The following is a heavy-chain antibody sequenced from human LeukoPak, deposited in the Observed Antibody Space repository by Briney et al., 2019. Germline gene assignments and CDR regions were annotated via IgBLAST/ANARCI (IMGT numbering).Heavy chain of an antibody. CDR3: AREAVRRIAVRRGTFDY. D-gene: IGHD6-6*01. J-gene: IGHJ4*02. CDR1: GGTFSSYT. Sequence: SVKVSCKASGGTFSSYTISWVRQAPGQGLEWMGRIIPIFGTANYAQKFQGRVTITTDESTSTAYMELSSLRSEDTAVYYCAREAVRRIAVRRGTFDYWGQGTLVTVSS. V-gene: IGHV1-69*05. CDR2: IIPIFGTA.